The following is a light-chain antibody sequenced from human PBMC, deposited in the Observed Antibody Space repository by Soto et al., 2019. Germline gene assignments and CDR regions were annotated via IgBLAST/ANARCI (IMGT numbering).Light chain of an antibody. V-gene: IGKV1-9*01. CDR2: EES. CDR1: QAVPNN. Sequence: DIHLTQSPSFLSASVGDRVTFTCRPSQAVPNNMAWYQQKPGKPPKLLIYEESTLHSGVPSSFSGRKSGTQFTLAIDSLQPEDFATYYCKQVKTYPQTFGGGTKVEIK. CDR3: KQVKTYPQT. J-gene: IGKJ4*02.